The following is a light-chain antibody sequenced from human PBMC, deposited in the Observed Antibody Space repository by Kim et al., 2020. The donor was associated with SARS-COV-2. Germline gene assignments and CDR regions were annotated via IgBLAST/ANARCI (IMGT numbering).Light chain of an antibody. Sequence: QRVTISCTGSSSNIWAGYDVHWYQQLPRTAPKLLIYGNSNRPSGVPDRFSGSKSGTSASLAITGLQAEDEADYYCQSYDSSLSGVVFGGGTQLTVL. CDR2: GNS. CDR3: QSYDSSLSGVV. CDR1: SSNIWAGYD. V-gene: IGLV1-40*01. J-gene: IGLJ2*01.